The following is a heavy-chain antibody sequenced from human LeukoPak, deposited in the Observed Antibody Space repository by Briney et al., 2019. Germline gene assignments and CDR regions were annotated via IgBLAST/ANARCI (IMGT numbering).Heavy chain of an antibody. CDR2: INWNGGST. J-gene: IGHJ4*02. CDR1: GFTFDDYG. CDR3: ARVLTTTVTQPYYFDY. D-gene: IGHD4-17*01. V-gene: IGHV3-20*01. Sequence: PGGSLRRSCAASGFTFDDYGMSWVRQAPGKGLEWVSGINWNGGSTGYADSVKGRFTTSRDNAKNSLYLQMNSLRAEDTALYHCARVLTTTVTQPYYFDYWGQGTLVTVSS.